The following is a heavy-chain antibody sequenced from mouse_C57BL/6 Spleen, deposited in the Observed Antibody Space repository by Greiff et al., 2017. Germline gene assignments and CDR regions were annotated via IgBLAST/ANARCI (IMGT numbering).Heavy chain of an antibody. Sequence: VKLQESGAELVKPGASVKLSCKASGYTFTEYTIHWVKQRSGQGLEWIGWFYPGSGSIKYNEKFKDKATLTADKSSSTVYMELSRLTSEDSAVYFCARHGGGVYYGSSHYAMDYWGQGTSVTVSS. V-gene: IGHV1-62-2*01. CDR1: GYTFTEYT. D-gene: IGHD1-1*01. CDR3: ARHGGGVYYGSSHYAMDY. CDR2: FYPGSGSI. J-gene: IGHJ4*01.